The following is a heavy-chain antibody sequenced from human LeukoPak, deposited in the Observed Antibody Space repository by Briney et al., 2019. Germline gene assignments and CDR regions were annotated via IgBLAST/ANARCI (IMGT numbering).Heavy chain of an antibody. CDR1: GFTFSSYW. CDR3: AKDRSGSTAEYFQH. Sequence: GGSLRLSCAASGFTFSSYWMHWVRQVPGKGLVWVSRINSDGSSTSYADSVKGRFTISRDNAKNTLYVQMNSLRADDTAVYNCAKDRSGSTAEYFQHWGQGTLVTVSS. J-gene: IGHJ1*01. CDR2: INSDGSST. V-gene: IGHV3-74*01. D-gene: IGHD3-10*01.